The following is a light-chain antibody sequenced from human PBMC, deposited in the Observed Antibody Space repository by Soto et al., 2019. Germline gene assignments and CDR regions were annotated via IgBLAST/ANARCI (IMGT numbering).Light chain of an antibody. V-gene: IGLV2-14*03. CDR2: DVS. CDR3: NSYTSLNTAV. J-gene: IGLJ2*01. Sequence: QSALTQPASVSGSPGQSITISCTGTSSDVGGYNYVSWYQQYPGKAPKLVIHDVSNRPSGVSDRFSGSKSGNTASLTISGLQPEDEADYYCNSYTSLNTAVFGGGTKLTVL. CDR1: SSDVGGYNY.